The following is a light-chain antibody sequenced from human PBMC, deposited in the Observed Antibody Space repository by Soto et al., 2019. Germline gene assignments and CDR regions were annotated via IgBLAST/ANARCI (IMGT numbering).Light chain of an antibody. CDR3: CSYGGSRAV. J-gene: IGLJ7*01. Sequence: QSALTQPASVSGSPGQSITISCTGTSSDVGSHKLVSWYQQHPGQAPKLLIYEVSKRPLRVSPRFSASKSGNTASLTISGLKAEDDADYYCCSYGGSRAVFGGGTQLTVL. CDR1: SSDVGSHKL. V-gene: IGLV2-23*02. CDR2: EVS.